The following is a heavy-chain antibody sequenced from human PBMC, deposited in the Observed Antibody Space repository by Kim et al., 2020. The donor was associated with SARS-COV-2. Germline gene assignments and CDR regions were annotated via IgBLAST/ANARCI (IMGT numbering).Heavy chain of an antibody. CDR3: ARDPPYYDILTGYSFYYYYYGRDV. CDR1: GYTFTSYA. CDR2: INAGNGNT. J-gene: IGHJ6*02. D-gene: IGHD3-9*01. V-gene: IGHV1-3*01. Sequence: ASVKVSCKASGYTFTSYAMHWVRQAPGQRLEWMGWINAGNGNTKYSQKFQGRVTITRDTSASTAYMELSSLRSEDTAVYYCARDPPYYDILTGYSFYYYYYGRDVWGQGTTVTVSS.